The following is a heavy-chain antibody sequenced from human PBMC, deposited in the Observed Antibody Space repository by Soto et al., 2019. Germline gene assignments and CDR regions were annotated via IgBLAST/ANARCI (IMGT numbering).Heavy chain of an antibody. V-gene: IGHV3-7*01. CDR1: GFTFSTYW. Sequence: GGSLRLSCAASGFTFSTYWMNWVRQPPGKGLEWVANIKQDGSEKYYVDSVRGRFTISRENAKNSLYLQMNSLRAEDTAVYYCARDLGASQGYWGQGTLVTVSS. J-gene: IGHJ4*02. CDR3: ARDLGASQGY. CDR2: IKQDGSEK. D-gene: IGHD1-26*01.